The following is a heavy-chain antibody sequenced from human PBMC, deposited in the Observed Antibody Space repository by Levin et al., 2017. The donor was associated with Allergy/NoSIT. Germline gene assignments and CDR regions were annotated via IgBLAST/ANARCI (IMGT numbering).Heavy chain of an antibody. V-gene: IGHV4-34*01. CDR3: ARRDYIWGGYRHRAFDI. CDR1: GGSFSDHY. CDR2: INHSGST. J-gene: IGHJ3*02. D-gene: IGHD3-16*02. Sequence: SQTLSLTCAVYGGSFSDHYWSWIRQVPGRGVEWIGEINHSGSTDYNPSLKSRLTISVDTSKNQYSLKLSSVTAADTAVYYCARRDYIWGGYRHRAFDIWGQGIMVTVSS.